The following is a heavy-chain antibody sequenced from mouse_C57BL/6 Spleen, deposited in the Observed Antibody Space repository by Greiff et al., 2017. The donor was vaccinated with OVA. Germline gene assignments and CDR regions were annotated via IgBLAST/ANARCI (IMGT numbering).Heavy chain of an antibody. Sequence: VQLQQSGAELVRPGASVKLSCTASGFNIKDDYMHWVKQRPEQGLEWIGWIDPENGDTEYASKFQGKATITADTSSNTAYLQLSSLTSEDTAVYYCTTNPVTGTDFDYWGQGTTLTVSS. CDR2: IDPENGDT. D-gene: IGHD4-1*01. CDR1: GFNIKDDY. J-gene: IGHJ2*01. V-gene: IGHV14-4*01. CDR3: TTNPVTGTDFDY.